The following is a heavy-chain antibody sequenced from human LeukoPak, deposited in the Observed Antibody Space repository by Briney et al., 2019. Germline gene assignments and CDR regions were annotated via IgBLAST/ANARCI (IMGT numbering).Heavy chain of an antibody. D-gene: IGHD6-19*01. CDR3: ARDFRNSGWGSDY. J-gene: IGHJ4*02. CDR2: INQDGSEK. Sequence: GVSLRLSCAASGFMFSGYWMSWVRQAPGKGLEWVANINQDGSEKYYVDSVKGRFTISRDNAKNSLFFEMNSLRVEDTSVYYCARDFRNSGWGSDYWGQGTLVTVSS. V-gene: IGHV3-7*04. CDR1: GFMFSGYW.